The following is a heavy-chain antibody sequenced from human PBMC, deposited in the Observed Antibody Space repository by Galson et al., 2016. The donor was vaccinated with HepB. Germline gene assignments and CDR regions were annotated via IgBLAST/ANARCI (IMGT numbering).Heavy chain of an antibody. J-gene: IGHJ4*02. D-gene: IGHD1-1*01. V-gene: IGHV3-23*01. Sequence: SLRLSCAASGFVFSNFGLSWVRQAPGKGLEWVASISTRRTTYYSDSGQSRFTISRDNSNNTLYLQMNGLRAEDTAVYYCAKERLVRRIFDHWGQGTLLTVSS. CDR1: GFVFSNFG. CDR2: ISTRRTT. CDR3: AKERLVRRIFDH.